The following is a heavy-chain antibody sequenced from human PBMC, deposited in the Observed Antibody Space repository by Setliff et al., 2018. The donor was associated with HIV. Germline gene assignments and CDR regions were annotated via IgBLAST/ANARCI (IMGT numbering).Heavy chain of an antibody. J-gene: IGHJ4*02. CDR2: IYHSGST. D-gene: IGHD6-19*01. CDR1: GYSISSGYY. CDR3: ASTGYSSGWSFDY. V-gene: IGHV4-38-2*01. Sequence: KPSETLSLTCAVSGYSISSGYYWGWIRQPPGKGLEWIGSIYHSGSTYDSPSLKSRVTISVDTSKNQFSLKLSSVTAADTAVYYCASTGYSSGWSFDYWGQGTLVTVS.